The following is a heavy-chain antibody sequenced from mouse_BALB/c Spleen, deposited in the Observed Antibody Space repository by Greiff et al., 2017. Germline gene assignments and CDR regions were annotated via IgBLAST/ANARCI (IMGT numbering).Heavy chain of an antibody. D-gene: IGHD2-13*01. J-gene: IGHJ3*01. CDR1: GFAFSSLY. CDR2: ISSGGGST. Sequence: VKAVASGGGLVKPGGSLKLFFAAFGFAFSSLYFSWVRQTPEKRLEWVAYISSGGGSTYYPDTVKGRFTISRDNAKNTLYLQMSSLKSEDTAMYYCACDDGDLAGFADWGQGTLVTVSA. CDR3: ACDDGDLAGFAD. V-gene: IGHV5-12-1*01.